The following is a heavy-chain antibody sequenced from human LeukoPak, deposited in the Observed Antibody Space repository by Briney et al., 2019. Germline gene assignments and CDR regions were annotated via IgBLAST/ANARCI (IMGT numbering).Heavy chain of an antibody. V-gene: IGHV1-69*04. CDR3: ARDLWDGGPFDY. CDR1: GGTFSSYA. J-gene: IGHJ4*02. D-gene: IGHD4-23*01. CDR2: IIPILGIA. Sequence: ASVKVSCKASGGTFSSYAISWVRQAAGQGLEWMGRIIPILGIANYAQKFQGRVTITADKSTSTAYMELSSLRSEDTAVYYCARDLWDGGPFDYWGQGTLVTVSS.